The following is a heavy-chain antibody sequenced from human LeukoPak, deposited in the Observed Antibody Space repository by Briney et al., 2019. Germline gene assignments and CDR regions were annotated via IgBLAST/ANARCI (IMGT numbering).Heavy chain of an antibody. D-gene: IGHD3-22*01. CDR2: INHSGYT. V-gene: IGHV4-34*01. CDR3: SRQVVGNDY. J-gene: IGHJ4*02. CDR1: GESSFSSYY. Sequence: SETLSLTCAVYGESSFSSYYWSWIRQTPGGALEWIGEINHSGYTNYNPSLKSRVTLSIDTSKNQFSLRLNSVTAADTAVYYCSRQVVGNDYWGQGTLVTVPS.